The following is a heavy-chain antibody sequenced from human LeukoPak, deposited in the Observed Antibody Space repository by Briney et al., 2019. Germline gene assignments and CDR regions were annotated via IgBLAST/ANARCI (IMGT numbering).Heavy chain of an antibody. CDR1: GFTFRSYD. CDR2: ISGSGGST. J-gene: IGHJ4*02. CDR3: AKDSYYYDSSGNFDY. V-gene: IGHV3-23*01. Sequence: GGSLRLSCAVSGFTFRSYDMSWVRQAPGKGLEWVSGISGSGGSTYYADSVKGRFTISRDNSKNTLYLQMNSLRAEDTAVYYCAKDSYYYDSSGNFDYWGQGTLVTVSS. D-gene: IGHD3-22*01.